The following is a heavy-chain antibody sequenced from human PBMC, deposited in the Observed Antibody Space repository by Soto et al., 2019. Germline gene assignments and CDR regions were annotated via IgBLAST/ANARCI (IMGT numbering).Heavy chain of an antibody. CDR3: TNYAGIRLWLYYYYGMDV. V-gene: IGHV3-30*18. CDR1: GFTFSSYG. J-gene: IGHJ6*02. Sequence: PGGSLRLSCAASGFTFSSYGMHWVRQAPGKGLGWVAVISYDGSNKYYADSVKGRFTISRDNSKNTLYLQMNSLRAEDTAVYYCTNYAGIRLWLYYYYGMDVWGQGTTVTVSS. CDR2: ISYDGSNK. D-gene: IGHD5-18*01.